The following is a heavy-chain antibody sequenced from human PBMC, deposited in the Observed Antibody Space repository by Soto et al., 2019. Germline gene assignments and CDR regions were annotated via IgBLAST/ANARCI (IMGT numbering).Heavy chain of an antibody. CDR3: ARDNMVRGVYDY. Sequence: AVPLKLDRKGAGWNSTKISMGSVPQAPGQGLEWMGWISAYNGNTNYAQKLQGRVTMTTDTSTSTAYMELRSLRSDDTAVYYCARDNMVRGVYDYWGQGTLVTVSS. D-gene: IGHD3-10*01. J-gene: IGHJ4*02. V-gene: IGHV1-18*04. CDR2: ISAYNGNT. CDR1: GWNSTKIS.